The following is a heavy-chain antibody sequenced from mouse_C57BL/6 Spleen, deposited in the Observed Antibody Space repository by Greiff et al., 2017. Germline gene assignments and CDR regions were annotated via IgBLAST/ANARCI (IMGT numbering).Heavy chain of an antibody. CDR3: ARDGTTGFDY. CDR1: GYSFTGYY. D-gene: IGHD2-1*01. CDR2: INPSTGGT. J-gene: IGHJ2*01. V-gene: IGHV1-42*01. Sequence: VQLQQSGPELVKPGASVKISCKASGYSFTGYYMNWVKQSPEKSLEWIGEINPSTGGTTYNQKFKAKATLTVDKSSSTAYMQLKSLTSEDSAVYYCARDGTTGFDYWGQGTTLTVSS.